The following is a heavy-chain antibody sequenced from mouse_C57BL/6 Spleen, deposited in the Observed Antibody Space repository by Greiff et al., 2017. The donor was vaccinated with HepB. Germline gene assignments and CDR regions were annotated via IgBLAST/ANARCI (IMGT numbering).Heavy chain of an antibody. CDR3: ARGGSSGPAWFAY. CDR1: GYTFTSYW. CDR2: INPSNGGT. J-gene: IGHJ3*01. Sequence: VKLQQPGTELVKPGASVKLSCKASGYTFTSYWMHWVKQRPGQGLEWIGNINPSNGGTNYNEKFKSKATLTVDKSSSTAYMQLSSLTSEDSAVYYCARGGSSGPAWFAYWGQGTLVTVSA. D-gene: IGHD3-2*02. V-gene: IGHV1-53*01.